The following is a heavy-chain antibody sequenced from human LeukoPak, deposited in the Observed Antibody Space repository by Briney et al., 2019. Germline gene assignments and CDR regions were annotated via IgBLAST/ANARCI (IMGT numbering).Heavy chain of an antibody. CDR2: ISASGNTI. V-gene: IGHV3-48*03. Sequence: GGSLRLSCAASGFTFSNYEMDWVRQAPGKGLEWVSYISASGNTIYADSVRGRFTTSRDNAKKSLYLQMNSLRAEDTAVYYCARGGSLGYLLNAFDIWGQGTMVTV. D-gene: IGHD3-3*01. CDR1: GFTFSNYE. CDR3: ARGGSLGYLLNAFDI. J-gene: IGHJ3*02.